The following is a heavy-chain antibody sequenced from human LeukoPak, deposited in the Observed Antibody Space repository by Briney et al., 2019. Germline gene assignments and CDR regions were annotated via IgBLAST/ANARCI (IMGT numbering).Heavy chain of an antibody. J-gene: IGHJ4*02. Sequence: GGALRLSCAASGFTFSIYWMSWVRQAPGKGLEWVANIKQDGSEKYYVDSVKGRFTISRDNAKNSLYLQMTSLRAEDTAVYYCARAAIQFDYWGQGTLVTVSS. CDR2: IKQDGSEK. V-gene: IGHV3-7*01. CDR3: ARAAIQFDY. CDR1: GFTFSIYW. D-gene: IGHD5-18*01.